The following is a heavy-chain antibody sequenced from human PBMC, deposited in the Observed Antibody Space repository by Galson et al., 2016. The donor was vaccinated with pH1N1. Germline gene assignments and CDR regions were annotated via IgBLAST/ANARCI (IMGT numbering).Heavy chain of an antibody. J-gene: IGHJ6*02. V-gene: IGHV3-7*01. D-gene: IGHD6-19*01. CDR1: GFTFSDYW. CDR3: ARAIAVASSV. Sequence: SLRLSCAASGFTFSDYWMSWVRQAPGKGLEWVANIKQDGSVKYYVDSVKGRFTISRDNARNSLYLQMDTLRVEDTDVYYCARAIAVASSVWGQGTTVTVSS. CDR2: IKQDGSVK.